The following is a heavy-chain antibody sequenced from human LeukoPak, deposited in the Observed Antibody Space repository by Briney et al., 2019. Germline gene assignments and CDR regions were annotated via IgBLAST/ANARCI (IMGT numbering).Heavy chain of an antibody. CDR1: GFTFSSYS. J-gene: IGHJ4*02. Sequence: PGGSLRLSCAASGFTFSSYSMNWVRQAPGKGLEWVSYISSSSSTIYYADSVKGRFTISRDNAENSLYLQMNSLRAEDTAVYYCARDSGSPFGTIFGQTGDYWGQGTLVTVSS. CDR3: ARDSGSPFGTIFGQTGDY. D-gene: IGHD3-3*01. V-gene: IGHV3-48*04. CDR2: ISSSSSTI.